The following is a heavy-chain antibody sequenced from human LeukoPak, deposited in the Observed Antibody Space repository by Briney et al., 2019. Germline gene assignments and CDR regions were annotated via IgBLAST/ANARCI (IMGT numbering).Heavy chain of an antibody. CDR1: GYTFTGYY. CDR2: LNPNSGGT. CDR3: ARDRIYDILTGYYRAATFDY. Sequence: ASVKVSCKASGYTFTGYYMHCVRQAPGQGLEGLGWLNPNSGGTNYAQKFQGRVTMTRDTSISTAYMELSRLRSDDTAVYYCARDRIYDILTGYYRAATFDYWGQGTLVTVSS. D-gene: IGHD3-9*01. J-gene: IGHJ4*02. V-gene: IGHV1-2*02.